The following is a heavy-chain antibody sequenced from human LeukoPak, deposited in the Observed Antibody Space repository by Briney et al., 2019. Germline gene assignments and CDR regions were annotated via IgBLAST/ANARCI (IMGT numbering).Heavy chain of an antibody. V-gene: IGHV1-69*05. J-gene: IGHJ4*02. CDR2: IIPIFGTA. CDR1: GGTFSSYA. CDR3: ARGLRLGELSSPGY. D-gene: IGHD3-16*02. Sequence: SVKVSCKASGGTFSSYAISWVRQAPGQGLEWMGGIIPIFGTANYAQKFQGRVTITTDDSTSTADMELSSLRSKDTAVYYCARGLRLGELSSPGYWGQGTLVTVSS.